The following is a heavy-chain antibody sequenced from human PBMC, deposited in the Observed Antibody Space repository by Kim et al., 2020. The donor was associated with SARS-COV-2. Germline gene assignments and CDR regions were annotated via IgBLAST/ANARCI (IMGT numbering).Heavy chain of an antibody. CDR2: VYHRGTT. CDR3: ARVIAVAGIPDY. CDR1: GDSINSGLYY. V-gene: IGHV4-39*01. J-gene: IGHJ4*02. Sequence: SETLSLTCTVSGDSINSGLYYWAWIRQPPGKGLDWIGFVYHRGTTYYNPSLKSRVTISIDTSKNQFSLNLSSVTAADTAVYYCARVIAVAGIPDYWGQGTRVTVS. D-gene: IGHD6-19*01.